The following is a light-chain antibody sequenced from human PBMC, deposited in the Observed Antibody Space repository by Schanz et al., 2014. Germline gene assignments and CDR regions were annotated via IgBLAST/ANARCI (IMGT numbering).Light chain of an antibody. J-gene: IGKJ1*01. CDR3: QQSGTSPLWT. Sequence: EIVLTQSSGTLSLSPGERATLSCRASQSVASNFLAWYQQRPGQAPRLLIYGASSRATGVPDRFSGSGSGTDFTLTISRLEPEDFAVYYCQQSGTSPLWTFGQGTKVEIK. CDR2: GAS. V-gene: IGKV3-20*01. CDR1: QSVASNF.